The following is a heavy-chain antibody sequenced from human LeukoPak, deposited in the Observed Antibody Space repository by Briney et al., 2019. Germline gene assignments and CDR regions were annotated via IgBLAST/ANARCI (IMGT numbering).Heavy chain of an antibody. CDR1: GGSISSYY. J-gene: IGHJ5*02. CDR2: IYYSGST. CDR3: ARHISPRVTGISWFDP. V-gene: IGHV4-59*08. D-gene: IGHD4-17*01. Sequence: SETLSLTCTVSGGSISSYYWSWIRQPPGKGLEWIGYIYYSGSTNYNPSLKSRVTISVDTSKNQFSLKLSSVTAADTAVYYCARHISPRVTGISWFDPWGQGTLVTVSS.